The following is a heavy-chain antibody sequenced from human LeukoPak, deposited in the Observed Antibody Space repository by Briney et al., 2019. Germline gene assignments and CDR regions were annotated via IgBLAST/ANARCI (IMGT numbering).Heavy chain of an antibody. D-gene: IGHD2/OR15-2a*01. CDR3: ARETSFSV. Sequence: GGSLRLSCAASGFTFSDYYMSWIRQAPGRGREWISGIGESGSHINYADSVKGRFTISRDNAKNSLYLQMNSLRAEDTGVYYCARETSFSVWGRGTLVTVSS. V-gene: IGHV3-11*06. J-gene: IGHJ4*02. CDR1: GFTFSDYY. CDR2: IGESGSHI.